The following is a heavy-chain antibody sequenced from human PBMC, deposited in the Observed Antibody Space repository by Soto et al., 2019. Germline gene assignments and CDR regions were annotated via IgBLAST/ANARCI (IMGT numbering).Heavy chain of an antibody. D-gene: IGHD3-3*01. CDR3: ARHHFWSGYFDWFDP. Sequence: SETLSLTCTVSGGSISSSSYYWGWTRQPPGKGLEWIGSIYYSGSTYYNPSLKSRVTISVDTSKNQFSLKLSSVTAADTAVYYCARHHFWSGYFDWFDPWGQGTLVTVSS. CDR1: GGSISSSSYY. J-gene: IGHJ5*02. CDR2: IYYSGST. V-gene: IGHV4-39*01.